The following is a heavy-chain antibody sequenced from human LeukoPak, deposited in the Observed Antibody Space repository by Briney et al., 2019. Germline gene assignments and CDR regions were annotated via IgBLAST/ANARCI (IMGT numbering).Heavy chain of an antibody. CDR2: INPNSGGT. Sequence: ASVKVSCKASGYTFTGYYMHGVRQAPGQGLEWMGWINPNSGGTTYAQTFKGRVTMTRDTYISTAYMELSRLRSDDTAVYYCARVGLRSTAALGYWGQGTLVTVSS. CDR3: ARVGLRSTAALGY. D-gene: IGHD5-12*01. J-gene: IGHJ4*02. V-gene: IGHV1-2*02. CDR1: GYTFTGYY.